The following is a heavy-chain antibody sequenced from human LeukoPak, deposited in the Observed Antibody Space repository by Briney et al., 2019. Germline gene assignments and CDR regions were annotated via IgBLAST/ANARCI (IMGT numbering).Heavy chain of an antibody. CDR3: AKEAKRWLVRHFDY. J-gene: IGHJ4*02. V-gene: IGHV3-23*01. D-gene: IGHD6-19*01. CDR1: GFTVSSNY. CDR2: ISGDGDRT. Sequence: GGSLRLSCAASGFTVSSNYMSWVRQAPGKGLEWVSSISGDGDRTYSADSVRGRFTISRDNSNKMLFLQMNSLRPEDMAVYYCAKEAKRWLVRHFDYWGQGTLVTVSS.